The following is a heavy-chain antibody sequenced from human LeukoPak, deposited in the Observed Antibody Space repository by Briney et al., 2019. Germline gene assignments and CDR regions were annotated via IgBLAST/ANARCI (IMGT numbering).Heavy chain of an antibody. CDR1: GFTFSSYS. V-gene: IGHV3-21*01. Sequence: GGSLRLSCAASGFTFSSYSMNWVRRAPGKGLEWVSSISSSSSYIYYADSVKGRFTISRDNAKNSLYLQMNSLRAEDTAVYYCARDLAPLLIAAAGPFDYWGQGTLVTVSS. J-gene: IGHJ4*02. CDR3: ARDLAPLLIAAAGPFDY. D-gene: IGHD6-13*01. CDR2: ISSSSSYI.